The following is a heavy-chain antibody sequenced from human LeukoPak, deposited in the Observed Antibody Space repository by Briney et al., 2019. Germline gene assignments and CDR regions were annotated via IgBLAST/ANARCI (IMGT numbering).Heavy chain of an antibody. CDR2: ISSSGSTI. Sequence: GGSLRLSCVVSGFTFSRYSMNWVRQAPGKGLEWVSYISSSGSTIYYADSVKGRFTISRDDAENSLYLQMNSLRVEDTAVYYCGRVALDTSMIHYWGQGTLVTVSS. CDR3: GRVALDTSMIHY. CDR1: GFTFSRYS. D-gene: IGHD5-18*01. J-gene: IGHJ4*02. V-gene: IGHV3-48*04.